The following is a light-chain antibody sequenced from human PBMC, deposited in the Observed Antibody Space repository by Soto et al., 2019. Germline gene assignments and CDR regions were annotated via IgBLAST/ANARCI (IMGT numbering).Light chain of an antibody. V-gene: IGKV3-11*01. CDR3: QQRSNWPSIT. Sequence: EIVLTQSPATLSLSPGERATLSCRASQSVSSYLAWYQQKPGQAPRLLIYDASNRATGIPARFSGRGSGTDFTLTIISLEPEDFAVYYCQQRSNWPSITFGQGTRLEIK. CDR2: DAS. J-gene: IGKJ5*01. CDR1: QSVSSY.